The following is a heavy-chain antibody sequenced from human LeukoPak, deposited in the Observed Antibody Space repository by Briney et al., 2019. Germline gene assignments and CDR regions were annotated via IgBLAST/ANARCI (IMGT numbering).Heavy chain of an antibody. V-gene: IGHV3-66*02. D-gene: IGHD2-21*02. CDR3: ARRTARLDY. CDR2: IYSDGVT. Sequence: GGSLRLSCAASGFIVNSYAMSWVRQAPGKGLAWVSLIYSDGVTQYADSVKGRFTISRDNSKNTLYLQMNSLRAEDTAVYYCARRTARLDYWGQGTLVTVSS. J-gene: IGHJ4*02. CDR1: GFIVNSYA.